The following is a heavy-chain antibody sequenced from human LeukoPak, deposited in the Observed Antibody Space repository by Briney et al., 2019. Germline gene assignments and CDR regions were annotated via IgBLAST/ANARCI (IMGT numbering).Heavy chain of an antibody. D-gene: IGHD1-26*01. CDR2: GYYSGSR. J-gene: IGHJ3*02. CDR3: ARLTYYGSYLDI. V-gene: IGHV4-39*01. Sequence: SETLSLTCTVSGGSISSSNYYWVWIRQPPGKGLEWIGSGYYSGSRYSNASLKSRVTISVDTSKNQFSLKLSSVTAADTAVYYCARLTYYGSYLDIWGQGTVVTVSS. CDR1: GGSISSSNYY.